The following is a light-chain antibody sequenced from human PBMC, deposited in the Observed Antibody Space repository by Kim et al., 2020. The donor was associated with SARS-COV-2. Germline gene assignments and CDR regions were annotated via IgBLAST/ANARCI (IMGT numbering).Light chain of an antibody. Sequence: QPVLTQSPSASASLRASVKLTCTLSSGHSSYAIAWHQQQPEKGPRYLMKLNSDGSHSTGDGIPDRFSGSSSGAERYLTISSLQSEDEADYYCQTWGTGIRVFGGGTQLTVL. CDR3: QTWGTGIRV. CDR1: SGHSSYA. J-gene: IGLJ3*02. CDR2: LNSDGSH. V-gene: IGLV4-69*01.